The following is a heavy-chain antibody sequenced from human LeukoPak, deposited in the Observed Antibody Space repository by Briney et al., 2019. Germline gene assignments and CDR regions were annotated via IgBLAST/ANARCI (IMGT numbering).Heavy chain of an antibody. CDR1: GFTFSSYA. CDR2: ISGSGGSI. Sequence: PGGSLRLSCAPSGFTFSSYAMRWVRQAPGKGLEWVSAISGSGGSIYNADSVKGRFTISRDNCKNTLYLQMNSLRDEDTAVYYCAKGVAGLDYWGQGTLVTVSS. D-gene: IGHD6-19*01. V-gene: IGHV3-23*01. J-gene: IGHJ4*02. CDR3: AKGVAGLDY.